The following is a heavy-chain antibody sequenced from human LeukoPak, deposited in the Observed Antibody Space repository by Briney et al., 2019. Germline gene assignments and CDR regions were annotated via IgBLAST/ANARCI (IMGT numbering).Heavy chain of an antibody. CDR2: ISGSGGST. V-gene: IGHV3-23*01. D-gene: IGHD1-26*01. CDR3: ARGRLGYSGSYIFDY. CDR1: GFTFSSYA. J-gene: IGHJ4*02. Sequence: GGSLRLSCAASGFTFSSYAMSWVRQAPGKGLEWVSAISGSGGSTYYADSVKGRFTISRDNSKNTLYLQMNSLRAEDTAVYYCARGRLGYSGSYIFDYWGQGTLVTVSS.